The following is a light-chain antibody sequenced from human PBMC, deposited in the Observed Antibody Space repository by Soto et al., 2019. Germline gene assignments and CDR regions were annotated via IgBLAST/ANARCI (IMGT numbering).Light chain of an antibody. J-gene: IGLJ2*01. CDR1: SSDIGGYNY. Sequence: QSALTQSASVSGSPGQSITISCTGTSSDIGGYNYVSWYQQHPDKAPKLMIFEVSNRPSGVSNRFSGSKSGNTASLTISGPLPEDEADYYCSSYTTSSTVAFGGGTKVTVL. CDR2: EVS. CDR3: SSYTTSSTVA. V-gene: IGLV2-14*01.